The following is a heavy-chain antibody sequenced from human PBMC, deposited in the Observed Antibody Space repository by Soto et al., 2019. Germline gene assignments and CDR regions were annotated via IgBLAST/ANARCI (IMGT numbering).Heavy chain of an antibody. V-gene: IGHV3-23*01. J-gene: IGHJ6*02. Sequence: EVQLLESGGGLVQPGGSLRLSCAASGFTFSSYAMSWVRQAPGKGLEWVSAISGSGGSTYYADSVKGRFSNSRDNTKNTLYRQMNSLRAEDTAVYYCAKNTEDSNYWYYGMDVWGQGTTVTVSS. CDR1: GFTFSSYA. D-gene: IGHD4-4*01. CDR3: AKNTEDSNYWYYGMDV. CDR2: ISGSGGST.